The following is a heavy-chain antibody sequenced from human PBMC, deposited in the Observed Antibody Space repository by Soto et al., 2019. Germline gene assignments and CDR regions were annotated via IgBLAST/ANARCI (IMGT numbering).Heavy chain of an antibody. CDR3: ARDPYYGSGSYFNY. CDR2: IWYDGSNK. D-gene: IGHD3-10*01. J-gene: IGHJ4*02. V-gene: IGHV3-33*01. Sequence: QVQLVESGGGVVQPGRSLRLSCAASGFTFSSYGMHWDRQAPGKGLEWVAVIWYDGSNKYYADSVKGRFTISRDNSKNTLYLQMNSLRAEDTAVYYCARDPYYGSGSYFNYWGQGTLVTVSS. CDR1: GFTFSSYG.